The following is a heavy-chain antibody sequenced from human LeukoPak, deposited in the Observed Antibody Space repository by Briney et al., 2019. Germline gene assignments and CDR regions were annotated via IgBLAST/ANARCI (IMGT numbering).Heavy chain of an antibody. CDR1: GGSFSGYY. J-gene: IGHJ4*02. CDR2: INHSGST. CDR3: ARRVYGTSQYY. V-gene: IGHV4-34*01. D-gene: IGHD5/OR15-5a*01. Sequence: PSETLSLTCAVYGGSFSGYYWSWIRQPPGKGLEWIGEINHSGSTNYNPSLKGRVTISVDTSKNQFSLKLSSVTATDTALYYCARRVYGTSQYYWGQGTLVTVSS.